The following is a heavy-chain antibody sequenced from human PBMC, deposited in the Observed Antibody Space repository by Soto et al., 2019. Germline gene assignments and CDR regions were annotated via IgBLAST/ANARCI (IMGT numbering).Heavy chain of an antibody. V-gene: IGHV2-5*02. CDR1: GFSLSTSGVG. CDR2: IYWDDDK. D-gene: IGHD1-26*01. CDR3: ARVGATTNAFDI. J-gene: IGHJ3*02. Sequence: QITLKESGPTLVKPTQTLTLTCTLSGFSLSTSGVGVGWIRQPPGKALEWLALIYWDDDKRYSPSLKSRLTITKDTSKNQVVLTMTNMDPVDTATYYCARVGATTNAFDIWGQGTMVTVSS.